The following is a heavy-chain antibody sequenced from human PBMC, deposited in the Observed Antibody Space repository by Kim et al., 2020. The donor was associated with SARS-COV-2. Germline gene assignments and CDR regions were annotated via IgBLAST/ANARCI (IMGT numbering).Heavy chain of an antibody. J-gene: IGHJ6*02. Sequence: SETLSLTCTFSGGSISSYYWSWIRQPPGKGLEWIGYIYYSGSTNYNPSLKSRVTISVDTSKNQFSLKLSSVTAADTAVYYCARDLGYNWNYYYYYGMDVWGQGTTVTVSS. D-gene: IGHD1-20*01. CDR1: GGSISSYY. CDR2: IYYSGST. V-gene: IGHV4-59*01. CDR3: ARDLGYNWNYYYYYGMDV.